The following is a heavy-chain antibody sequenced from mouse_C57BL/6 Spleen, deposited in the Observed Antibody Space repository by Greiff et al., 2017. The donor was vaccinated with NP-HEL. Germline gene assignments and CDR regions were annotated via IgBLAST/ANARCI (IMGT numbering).Heavy chain of an antibody. Sequence: VMLVESGPGLVAPSQSLSITCTVSGFSLTSYGVHWVRQPPGKGLEWLVVIWSDGSTTYNSALKSRPSISKDNSKSQVFLKMNSLQTDDTAMYYCARSYGSSFYYAMDYWGQGTSVTVSS. V-gene: IGHV2-6*03. CDR2: IWSDGST. D-gene: IGHD1-1*01. CDR3: ARSYGSSFYYAMDY. CDR1: GFSLTSYG. J-gene: IGHJ4*01.